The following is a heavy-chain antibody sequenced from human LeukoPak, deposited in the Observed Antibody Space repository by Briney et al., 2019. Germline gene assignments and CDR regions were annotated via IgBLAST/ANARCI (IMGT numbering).Heavy chain of an antibody. CDR2: MSPNSGNT. D-gene: IGHD5-18*01. Sequence: ASVTVSFKASGYTFTSYDINWVRQATGQGLEWMGWMSPNSGNTGYAQKFQGRVTMTRNTSISTAYMELSSLRSEDTAVYYCARSITMEVSGYSYGYPPFDYWGQGTLVTVSS. J-gene: IGHJ4*02. CDR3: ARSITMEVSGYSYGYPPFDY. CDR1: GYTFTSYD. V-gene: IGHV1-8*01.